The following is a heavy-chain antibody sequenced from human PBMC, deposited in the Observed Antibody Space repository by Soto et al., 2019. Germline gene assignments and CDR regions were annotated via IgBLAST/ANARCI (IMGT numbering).Heavy chain of an antibody. D-gene: IGHD4-17*01. CDR1: GFTFSSYA. CDR3: AEEARCDDYVSCFDS. Sequence: EVHLLESGGGLVQPGGSLRLSCTASGFTFSSYAMTWVRQAPGRGLEGVSGITASGGRTFYADCVKGRFTISRDNSRSTLYQQLNSLRTEDTAVDYCAEEARCDDYVSCFDSWGQGTLVTVSS. CDR2: ITASGGRT. J-gene: IGHJ5*01. V-gene: IGHV3-23*01.